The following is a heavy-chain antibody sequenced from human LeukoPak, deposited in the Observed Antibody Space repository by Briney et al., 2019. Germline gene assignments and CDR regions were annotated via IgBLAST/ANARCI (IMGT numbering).Heavy chain of an antibody. V-gene: IGHV4-34*01. CDR1: GGSFSGYY. CDR3: XXXXXXDSSGYYRNFDY. J-gene: IGHJ4*02. D-gene: IGHD3-22*01. Sequence: SETLSLTCAVYGGSFSGYYWSWIRQPPGKGLEWIGEINHSGSTNYNPSLKSRVTISVDTSKNQFSLKLSSVTAADTAVYYCXXXXXXDSSGYYRNFDYWGQGTLVTVSS. CDR2: INHSGST.